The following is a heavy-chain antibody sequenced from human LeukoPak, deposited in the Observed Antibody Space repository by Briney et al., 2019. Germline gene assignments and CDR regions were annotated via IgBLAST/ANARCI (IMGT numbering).Heavy chain of an antibody. V-gene: IGHV1-69*13. Sequence: SVKVSCKASGGTFSSYAISWVRQAPGQGLEWMGGIIPLFGTANYAQKFQGRVTITADESTSTAYMELSSLRSEDTAVYYCARSRGYSYDFWSGYPQLDFWGQGTLVTVSS. D-gene: IGHD3-3*01. CDR2: IIPLFGTA. J-gene: IGHJ4*02. CDR1: GGTFSSYA. CDR3: ARSRGYSYDFWSGYPQLDF.